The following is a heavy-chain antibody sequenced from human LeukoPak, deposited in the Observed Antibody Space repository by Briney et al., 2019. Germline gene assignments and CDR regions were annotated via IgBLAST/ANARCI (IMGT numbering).Heavy chain of an antibody. CDR2: IYYTGTT. D-gene: IGHD3-16*01. J-gene: IGHJ3*01. V-gene: IGHV4-59*08. CDR3: ARRWVYDKRAFDA. Sequence: TSETLSLTCTVSGGSISGTYYWSWIRQPPGKGLEWIGYIYYTGTTDSNPSPKSRVTISLDTSKNQFSLNLSSVTAADTAVYYCARRWVYDKRAFDAWGQGTMVTVSS. CDR1: GGSISGTYY.